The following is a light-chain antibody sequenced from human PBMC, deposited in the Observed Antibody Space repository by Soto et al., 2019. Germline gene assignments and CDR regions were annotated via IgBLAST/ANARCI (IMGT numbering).Light chain of an antibody. CDR3: MQNIHWPWT. Sequence: DVVLTQSPLSLAVALGQPASISCRSSESLEFSDGDTYLNWFYQRPGQSPRRLIYKVSKRASGVPDRFSGSGSGTDFTLKISRVEAEDVGVYFCMQNIHWPWTFGQGTKVDIK. CDR2: KVS. V-gene: IGKV2-30*01. J-gene: IGKJ1*01. CDR1: ESLEFSDGDTY.